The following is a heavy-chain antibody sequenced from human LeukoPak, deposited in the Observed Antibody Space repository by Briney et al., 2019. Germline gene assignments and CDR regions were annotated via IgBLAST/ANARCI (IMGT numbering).Heavy chain of an antibody. V-gene: IGHV3-21*01. CDR3: ARAGDPGVAAAGYFDY. J-gene: IGHJ4*02. CDR2: ISSSSSYI. D-gene: IGHD6-13*01. Sequence: PGGSLRLFCAASGFTFSSYSMNWVRQAPGKGLEWVSSISSSSSYIYYADSVKGRFTISRDNAKNSLYLQMNGLRAEDTAVYYCARAGDPGVAAAGYFDYWGQGTLVTVSS. CDR1: GFTFSSYS.